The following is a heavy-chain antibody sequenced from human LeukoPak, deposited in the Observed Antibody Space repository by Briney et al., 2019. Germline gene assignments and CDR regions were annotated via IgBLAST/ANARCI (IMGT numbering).Heavy chain of an antibody. V-gene: IGHV4-59*01. CDR3: ARDSWDYIAMDV. D-gene: IGHD4/OR15-4a*01. Sequence: SETLSLTCTVSGISINTYYWSWIRQSPGKGLEWIGYVHHTGSADYNPSLRSRATISLDTSKNQFSLKLTSATAADTAIYYCARDSWDYIAMDVWGPGTTAIVSS. CDR2: VHHTGSA. CDR1: GISINTYY. J-gene: IGHJ6*02.